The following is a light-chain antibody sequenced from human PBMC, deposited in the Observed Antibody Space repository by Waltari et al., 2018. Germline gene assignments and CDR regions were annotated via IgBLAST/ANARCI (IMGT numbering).Light chain of an antibody. CDR3: QQYNSYRT. V-gene: IGKV1-5*03. CDR2: KAS. CDR1: QSISTW. J-gene: IGKJ1*01. Sequence: DIQMTQSPSTLSASVGARVTITCRASQSISTWLAWYQQKPGKAPKLLIYKASTLESGVPSRFSGSGSGTEFTLTISSLQPDDFATYHCQQYNSYRTFGQGTKVEIK.